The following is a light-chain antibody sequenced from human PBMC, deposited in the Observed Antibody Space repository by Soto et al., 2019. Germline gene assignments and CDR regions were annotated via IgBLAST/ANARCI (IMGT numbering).Light chain of an antibody. V-gene: IGLV2-14*01. Sequence: QSVLTQPASVSGSPGQSTTISCTGTSSDIGGYDYVSWYQQAPGTAPKLIIYDVNNRPSGAPDRFSGSTSGNTASLTISGLQAEDETDYFCSLYSSNGSLIFGPGTKVTVL. J-gene: IGLJ1*01. CDR2: DVN. CDR1: SSDIGGYDY. CDR3: SLYSSNGSLI.